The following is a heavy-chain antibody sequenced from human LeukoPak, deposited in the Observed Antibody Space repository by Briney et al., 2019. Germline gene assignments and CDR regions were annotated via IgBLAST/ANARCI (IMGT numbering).Heavy chain of an antibody. D-gene: IGHD5-18*01. J-gene: IGHJ3*02. V-gene: IGHV1-2*06. CDR2: INPNSGDT. Sequence: ASVKVSCKASGYTFTGYYIHWVRQAPGQGLEWMGRINPNSGDTNYAQKFQGRVTMTRDTSISTAYMELSRLRSDDTAVYYCAREKGVQLYSDAFDIWGQGTMVTVSS. CDR3: AREKGVQLYSDAFDI. CDR1: GYTFTGYY.